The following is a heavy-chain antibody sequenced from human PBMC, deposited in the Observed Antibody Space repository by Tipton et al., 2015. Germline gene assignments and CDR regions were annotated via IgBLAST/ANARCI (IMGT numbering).Heavy chain of an antibody. CDR1: GGSISSTIW. CDR3: AREQWLDAFDI. D-gene: IGHD3-22*01. CDR2: IYHTGYT. V-gene: IGHV4-4*02. J-gene: IGHJ3*02. Sequence: TLSLTCAVSGGSISSTIWWSWVRQPPGKGLEWIGEIYHTGYTNYNPSLKSRVTISVDKSRNQFSLNLTSVTAADTAVYYCAREQWLDAFDIWGRGTMVIVS.